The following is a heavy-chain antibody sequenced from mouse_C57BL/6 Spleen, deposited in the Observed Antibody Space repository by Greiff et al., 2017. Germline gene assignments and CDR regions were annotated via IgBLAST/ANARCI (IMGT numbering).Heavy chain of an antibody. V-gene: IGHV1-54*01. CDR1: GYAFTNYL. CDR3: ARGGGYYAYTMDY. J-gene: IGHJ4*01. Sequence: QVQLQQSGAVLVRPGTSVKVSCKASGYAFTNYLIEWVKQRPGQGLEWIGVINPGSGGTNYNEKFKGKATMNADKSSSTAYMQLSSLTSEDSAVYFCARGGGYYAYTMDYWGQGTPVTVSS. CDR2: INPGSGGT. D-gene: IGHD2-3*01.